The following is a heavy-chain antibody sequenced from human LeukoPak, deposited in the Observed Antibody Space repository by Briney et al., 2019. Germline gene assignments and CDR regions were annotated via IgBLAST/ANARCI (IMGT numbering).Heavy chain of an antibody. V-gene: IGHV3-30*03. J-gene: IGHJ5*02. D-gene: IGHD3-22*01. CDR1: GFTFSSYG. CDR3: ARDLGQYYDTSDNWFDP. Sequence: GGSLRLSCAASGFTFSSYGMHWVRQAPGKGLEWVTVISYDGSKKYYADSVKGRFTISRDNAKNTLNLQMNSLRAEDTAVYYCARDLGQYYDTSDNWFDPWGQGTLVTVSS. CDR2: ISYDGSKK.